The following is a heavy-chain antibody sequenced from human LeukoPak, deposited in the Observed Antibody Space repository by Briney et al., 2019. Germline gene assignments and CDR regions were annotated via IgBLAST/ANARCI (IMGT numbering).Heavy chain of an antibody. D-gene: IGHD3-22*01. J-gene: IGHJ4*02. Sequence: GGSLRLSCTASGFTFGDYGMSWVRQAPGKGLEWVSAISGSGGSTYYADSVKGRFTISRDNSKNTLYLQMNSLRAEDTAVYYCASGSSYDSSGRGFDYWGQGTLVTVSS. CDR3: ASGSSYDSSGRGFDY. V-gene: IGHV3-23*01. CDR1: GFTFGDYG. CDR2: ISGSGGST.